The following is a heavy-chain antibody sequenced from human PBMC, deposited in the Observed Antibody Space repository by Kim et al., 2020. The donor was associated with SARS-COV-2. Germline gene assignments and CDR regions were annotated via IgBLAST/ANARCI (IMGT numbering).Heavy chain of an antibody. D-gene: IGHD2-2*01. CDR1: DGSISTSSYY. J-gene: IGHJ5*02. CDR2: VYYSGST. V-gene: IGHV4-39*01. Sequence: SETLSLTCTVSDGSISTSSYYWGWIRQPPGKGLEWIGSVYYSGSTFYNPYLNSRVTISVDTPKNQFSLRLSSVTAADTAVYYCARGGLYCSSTSCYFDPWGQGALVTVSS. CDR3: ARGGLYCSSTSCYFDP.